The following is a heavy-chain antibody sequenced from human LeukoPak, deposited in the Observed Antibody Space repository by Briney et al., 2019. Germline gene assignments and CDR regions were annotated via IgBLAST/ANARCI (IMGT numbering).Heavy chain of an antibody. D-gene: IGHD2-8*02. Sequence: ASVKVSCKASGYTFTGYYVHWVRQAPGQGLEWMGRINPNSGGTNYAQKFQGRVTMTRDTSISTAYMELSGVRSDDSAVYYCARHCTGNSCYDYWGQGTLVTVSS. V-gene: IGHV1-2*06. CDR1: GYTFTGYY. J-gene: IGHJ4*02. CDR2: INPNSGGT. CDR3: ARHCTGNSCYDY.